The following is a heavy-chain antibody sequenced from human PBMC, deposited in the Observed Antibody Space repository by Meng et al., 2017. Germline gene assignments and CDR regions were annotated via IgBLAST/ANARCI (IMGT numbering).Heavy chain of an antibody. CDR1: GFTVSSNY. J-gene: IGHJ5*02. CDR2: IYSGGST. D-gene: IGHD5-24*01. V-gene: IGHV3-66*02. CDR3: ARDGDGYNWFDP. Sequence: EVQLEEAGGGLVQPGGSLRLSCAASGFTVSSNYMSWVRQAPGKGLEWVSVIYSGGSTYYADSVKGRFTISRDNSKNTLYLQMNSLRAEDTAVYYCARDGDGYNWFDPWGQGTLVTVSS.